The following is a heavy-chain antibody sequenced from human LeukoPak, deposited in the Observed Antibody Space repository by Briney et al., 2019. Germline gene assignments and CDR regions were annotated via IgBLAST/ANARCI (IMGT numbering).Heavy chain of an antibody. V-gene: IGHV3-64D*06. D-gene: IGHD3-10*01. CDR3: VKDAEGNYYGSGSYYTFFDY. Sequence: GGSLRLSCSASGFTFSSYAMHWVRQAPGEGLEYVSAISSNGGSTYYADSVKGRFTISRDNSKNTLYLQMSSLRAEDTSVYYCVKDAEGNYYGSGSYYTFFDYWGQGTLVTVSS. CDR2: ISSNGGST. J-gene: IGHJ4*02. CDR1: GFTFSSYA.